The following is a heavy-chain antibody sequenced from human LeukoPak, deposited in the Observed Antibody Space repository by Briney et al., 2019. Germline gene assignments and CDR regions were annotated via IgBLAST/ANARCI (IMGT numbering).Heavy chain of an antibody. Sequence: GGSLRLSCAASGFTFSSYEMHWVRQAPVKGLEWVAVISYDGSDKYYGVSVKGRFTISRDNSKNTLYLQINSLGPEDTAVYYCARDRNSSPGDWGQGTLVTVSS. J-gene: IGHJ4*02. V-gene: IGHV3-30-3*01. CDR2: ISYDGSDK. CDR3: ARDRNSSPGD. CDR1: GFTFSSYE. D-gene: IGHD3-22*01.